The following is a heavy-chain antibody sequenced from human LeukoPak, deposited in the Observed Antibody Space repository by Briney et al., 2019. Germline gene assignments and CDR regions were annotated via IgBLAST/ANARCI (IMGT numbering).Heavy chain of an antibody. Sequence: GGSLRLSCAASGFTFSDYYMSWIRQAPGKGLEWVSYISSSGSTIYYADSVKGRFTISRDNAQNSLYLQMNRLRAEDTAVYYCARVRGRETYYYGSGSYYNGFIDYWGQGTLVTVSS. D-gene: IGHD3-10*01. CDR1: GFTFSDYY. J-gene: IGHJ4*02. V-gene: IGHV3-11*01. CDR3: ARVRGRETYYYGSGSYYNGFIDY. CDR2: ISSSGSTI.